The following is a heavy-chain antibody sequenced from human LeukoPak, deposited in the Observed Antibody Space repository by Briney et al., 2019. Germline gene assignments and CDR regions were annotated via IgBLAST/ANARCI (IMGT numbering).Heavy chain of an antibody. V-gene: IGHV4-39*07. CDR3: ARVVVVPAAVTYYYYYYMDV. CDR1: GGSISSSSYY. J-gene: IGHJ6*03. CDR2: IYYCGST. Sequence: SETLSLTCTVSGGSISSSSYYWGWIRQPPGKGLEWIGSIYYCGSTYYNPSLKSRVTISVDTSKNQFSLKLSSVTAADTAVYYCARVVVVPAAVTYYYYYYMDVWGKGTTVTVSS. D-gene: IGHD2-2*01.